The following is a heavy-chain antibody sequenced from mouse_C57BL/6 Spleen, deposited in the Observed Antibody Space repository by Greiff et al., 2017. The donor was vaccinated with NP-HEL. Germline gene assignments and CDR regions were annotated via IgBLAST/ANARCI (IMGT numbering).Heavy chain of an antibody. CDR1: GYTFTNYW. CDR2: IYPGGGYT. V-gene: IGHV1-63*01. CDR3: ARSDWDGFDY. D-gene: IGHD4-1*01. Sequence: QVQLKQSGAELVRPGTSVKMSCKASGYTFTNYWIGWAKQRPGHGLEWIGDIYPGGGYTNYNEKFKGKATLTADKSSSTAYMQFSSLTSEDSAIYYCARSDWDGFDYWGQGTTLTVSS. J-gene: IGHJ2*01.